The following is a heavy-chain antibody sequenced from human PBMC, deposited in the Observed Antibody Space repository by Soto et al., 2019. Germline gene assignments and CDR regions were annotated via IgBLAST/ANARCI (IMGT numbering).Heavy chain of an antibody. V-gene: IGHV4-31*03. CDR1: GGSISSGGYY. D-gene: IGHD2-2*03. CDR2: IYYSGRT. CDR3: ARDGYCSSTSCYPVGAFDI. Sequence: QVQLQESGPGLVKPSQTLSLTCTVSGGSISSGGYYWSWIRQHPGKGLEWIGYIYYSGRTYYNPSLKSRVTISVDTSKNQFSLKLSSVTAADTAVYYCARDGYCSSTSCYPVGAFDIWGQGTMVTVSS. J-gene: IGHJ3*02.